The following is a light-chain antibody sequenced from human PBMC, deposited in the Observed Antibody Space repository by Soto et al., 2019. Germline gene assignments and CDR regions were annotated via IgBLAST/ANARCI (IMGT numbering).Light chain of an antibody. Sequence: EIVLTQSPGALSLSPGGRATLSCRASQSVSSYLAWYQQKPGQAPRLLIYDASNRATGIPARFSGSGSGTDFTLTISSLQSEDFAVYYCQQYHTSPVTFGGGTKVDIK. CDR1: QSVSSY. CDR2: DAS. CDR3: QQYHTSPVT. V-gene: IGKV3-11*01. J-gene: IGKJ4*01.